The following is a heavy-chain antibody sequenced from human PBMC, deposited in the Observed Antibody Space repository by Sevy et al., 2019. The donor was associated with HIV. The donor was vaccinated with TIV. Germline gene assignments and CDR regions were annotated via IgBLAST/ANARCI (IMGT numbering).Heavy chain of an antibody. CDR3: ARGGPPDYYDSSAYSPFDI. Sequence: GGSLRLSCAASGFTFSDYYMSWIRQAPGKGLEWVSYISSSGSTIYYADSVKGRFTISRDNAKNSLYVQMNSLRAEDTAVYYCARGGPPDYYDSSAYSPFDIWGQGTMVTVSS. V-gene: IGHV3-11*01. D-gene: IGHD3-22*01. J-gene: IGHJ3*02. CDR2: ISSSGSTI. CDR1: GFTFSDYY.